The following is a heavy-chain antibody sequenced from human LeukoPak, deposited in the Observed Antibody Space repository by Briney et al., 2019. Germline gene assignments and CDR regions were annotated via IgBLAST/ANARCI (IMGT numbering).Heavy chain of an antibody. Sequence: ASVKVSCKAYGYSFTDYYLHWMRQVPGQGLEWMGWINPKRGDTKYGQKFQGRVDMTRDTSISTAYMELSSLRSEDTAVYYCASSPEDDYGDYVGLYYFDYWGQGTLVTVSS. CDR3: ASSPEDDYGDYVGLYYFDY. CDR1: GYSFTDYY. V-gene: IGHV1-2*02. D-gene: IGHD4-17*01. J-gene: IGHJ4*02. CDR2: INPKRGDT.